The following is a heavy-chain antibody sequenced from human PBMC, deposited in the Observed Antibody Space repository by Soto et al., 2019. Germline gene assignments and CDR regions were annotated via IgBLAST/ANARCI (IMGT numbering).Heavy chain of an antibody. J-gene: IGHJ4*02. CDR2: INPSGGST. D-gene: IGHD6-6*01. Sequence: QVQLVQSGAEVKKPGASVKVSCKASGYTFTSYYIHWLRQAPGQGLEWMGIINPSGGSTGFALKFQDRVTMTRDTSTSTVYMELSSLKSEDTAVYFCARGSTVARSPSTEWGQGTLVTVSS. CDR1: GYTFTSYY. V-gene: IGHV1-46*01. CDR3: ARGSTVARSPSTE.